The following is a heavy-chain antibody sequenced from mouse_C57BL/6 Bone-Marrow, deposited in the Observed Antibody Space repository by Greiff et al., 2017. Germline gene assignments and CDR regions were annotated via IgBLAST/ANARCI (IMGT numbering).Heavy chain of an antibody. D-gene: IGHD2-3*01. J-gene: IGHJ4*01. CDR2: IYPSDSET. Sequence: QVQLQQPGAELVRPGSSVKLSCKASGYTFTSYWMDWVKQRPGQGLEWIGNIYPSDSETHYNQKFKDKATLTVDKSSSTAYMQLSSLTSEDSAVYYCARLGLYDGYYLYYAMDYWGQGTSVTVSS. V-gene: IGHV1-61*01. CDR3: ARLGLYDGYYLYYAMDY. CDR1: GYTFTSYW.